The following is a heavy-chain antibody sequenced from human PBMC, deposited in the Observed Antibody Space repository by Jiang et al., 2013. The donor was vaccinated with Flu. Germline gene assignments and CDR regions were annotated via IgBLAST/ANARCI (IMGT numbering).Heavy chain of an antibody. D-gene: IGHD1-14*01. J-gene: IGHJ6*02. CDR1: GGSISSGGYY. CDR2: IYYSGST. CDR3: ARDHVNRYGMDV. V-gene: IGHV4-31*03. Sequence: LLKPSQTLSLTCTVSGGSISSGGYYWSWIRQHPGKGLEWIGYIYYSGSTYYNPSLKSRVTISVDTSKNQFSLKLSSVTAADTAVYYCARDHVNRYGMDVWGQGTTVTVSS.